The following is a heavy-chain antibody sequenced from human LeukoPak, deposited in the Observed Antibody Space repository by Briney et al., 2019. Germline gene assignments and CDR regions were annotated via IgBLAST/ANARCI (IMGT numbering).Heavy chain of an antibody. CDR2: IYYSGST. CDR3: ARGGDSSGPTPFDY. V-gene: IGHV4-39*07. CDR1: GGSISSSSYY. J-gene: IGHJ4*02. Sequence: SETLSLTCTVSGGSISSSSYYWGWIRQPPGKGLEWIGSIYYSGSTYYNPSLKSRVTISVDTSKNQFSLKLSSVTAADTAVYYCARGGDSSGPTPFDYWGQGTLVTVSS. D-gene: IGHD3-22*01.